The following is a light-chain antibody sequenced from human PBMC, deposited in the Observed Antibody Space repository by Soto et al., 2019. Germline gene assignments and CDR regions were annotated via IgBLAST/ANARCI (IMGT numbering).Light chain of an antibody. CDR2: DAS. V-gene: IGKV3-11*01. Sequence: EIVLTQSPATLSLSPGERATLSCRASQSVSSYLAWYQQKPGQAPRLLIYDASNRATGIPARFSGSGSGTDFTLPISSLEPEDFAVYYCQQRRKGSFTFGPGTKVDIK. J-gene: IGKJ3*01. CDR1: QSVSSY. CDR3: QQRRKGSFT.